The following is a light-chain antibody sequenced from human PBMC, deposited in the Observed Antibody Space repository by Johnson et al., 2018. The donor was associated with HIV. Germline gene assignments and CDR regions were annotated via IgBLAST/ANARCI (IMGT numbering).Light chain of an antibody. Sequence: QSVLTQPPSVSAAPGQKVTISCSGSSSNIGNNYVSWYQQLPGTAPKLLIYENNKRPSGIPDRFSGSKSGTSATLGITGLQTGDEADYYCGTWDSCLSAGRYVFGTGPKVTVL. CDR3: GTWDSCLSAGRYV. V-gene: IGLV1-51*02. CDR2: ENN. CDR1: SSNIGNNY. J-gene: IGLJ1*01.